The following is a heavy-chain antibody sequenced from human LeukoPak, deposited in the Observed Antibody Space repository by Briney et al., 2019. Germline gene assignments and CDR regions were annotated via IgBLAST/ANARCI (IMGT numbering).Heavy chain of an antibody. J-gene: IGHJ4*02. CDR2: IHYSGTP. V-gene: IGHV4-38-2*01. CDR1: GYSISSGYQ. CDR3: ARKGRSSSFDY. Sequence: SETLSLTCAVSGYSISSGYQWAWIRQPPGKGLEWLGSIHYSGTPYYKPSLKSRVTISVDTSQNQFSLKLTSVTAADTAVYYCARKGRSSSFDYWGQGTLITVSS. D-gene: IGHD6-13*01.